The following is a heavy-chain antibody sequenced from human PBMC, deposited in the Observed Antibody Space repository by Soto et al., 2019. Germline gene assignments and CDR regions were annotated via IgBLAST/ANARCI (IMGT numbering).Heavy chain of an antibody. CDR2: IYYSGST. CDR3: AGQPTAGSYYDLGSYYYYYGMDV. V-gene: IGHV4-30-4*01. J-gene: IGHJ6*02. D-gene: IGHD3-10*01. CDR1: GGSISSGDYY. Sequence: QVQLQESGPGLVKPSQTLSLTCTVSGGSISSGDYYWNWIRQPPGKGLEWIGHIYYSGSTYYKPSLKSLITISLDTSKNQFSLKLSSVTAADTAVYYCAGQPTAGSYYDLGSYYYYYGMDVWGQGTTVTVSS.